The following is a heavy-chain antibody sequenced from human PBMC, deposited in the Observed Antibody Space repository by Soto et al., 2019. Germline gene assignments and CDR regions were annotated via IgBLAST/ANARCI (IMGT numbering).Heavy chain of an antibody. V-gene: IGHV1-18*01. CDR2: ISAYNGNT. CDR3: ARDRLRGQWLATDDAFDI. D-gene: IGHD6-19*01. J-gene: IGHJ3*02. CDR1: GYTFTSYG. Sequence: ASVKVSCKASGYTFTSYGISWVRQAPGQGLEWMGWISAYNGNTNYAQKLQGRVTMTTDTSTSTAYMELRSLRSDDTAVYYCARDRLRGQWLATDDAFDIWGQGTMVTVSS.